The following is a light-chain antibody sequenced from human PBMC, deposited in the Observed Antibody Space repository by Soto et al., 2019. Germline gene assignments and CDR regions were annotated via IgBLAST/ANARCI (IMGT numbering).Light chain of an antibody. CDR3: QQRSNWPPYIT. Sequence: EIVLTQSPGTLSLSPGERATVSCRASQSVSSSYLAWYQQKPGQAPRLLIYGASSRATGIPDRFSGSGSGTDFTLTISSLEPEDFAVYYCQQRSNWPPYITFGQGTRLEIK. J-gene: IGKJ5*01. CDR1: QSVSSSY. CDR2: GAS. V-gene: IGKV3D-20*02.